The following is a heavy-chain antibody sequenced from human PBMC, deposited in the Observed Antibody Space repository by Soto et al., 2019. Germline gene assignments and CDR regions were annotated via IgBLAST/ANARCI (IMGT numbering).Heavy chain of an antibody. V-gene: IGHV1-69*06. Sequence: SVKVSCKASGGTFSSYAISWVRQAPGQGLEWMGGIIPIFGTANYAQKFQGRVTITADKSTSTAYMELSSLRSEDTAVYYCAREPAGNYYFDYWGQGTPVTVSS. CDR1: GGTFSSYA. D-gene: IGHD6-13*01. CDR2: IIPIFGTA. J-gene: IGHJ4*02. CDR3: AREPAGNYYFDY.